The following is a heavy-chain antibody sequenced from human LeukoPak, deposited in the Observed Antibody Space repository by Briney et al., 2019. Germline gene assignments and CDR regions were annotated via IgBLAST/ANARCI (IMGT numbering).Heavy chain of an antibody. V-gene: IGHV4-59*08. J-gene: IGHJ4*02. D-gene: IGHD4-17*01. Sequence: PSETLSLTCTVSGGSISIDYWSWIRQPPGKGLEWVGYIHYSGTTTSNPSLSSPLPLSMDPSNNPFSLKLRSVPAADTAVYYCARLDYGDSVYYFVYWGQGTLVTVFS. CDR2: IHYSGTT. CDR1: GGSISIDY. CDR3: ARLDYGDSVYYFVY.